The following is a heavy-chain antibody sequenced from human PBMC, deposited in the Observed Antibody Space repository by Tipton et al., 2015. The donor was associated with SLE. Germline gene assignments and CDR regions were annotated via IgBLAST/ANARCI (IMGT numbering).Heavy chain of an antibody. Sequence: TLSLTCTVSGGSISSGSYYWSWIRQPAGKGLEWIGHIYTSGSTNYNPSLKSRVTISVDTSKNQFSLKLSSVTAADTAVYYCARRVETFGAPDCWGQGPLVTVSS. CDR1: GGSISSGSYY. CDR3: ARRVETFGAPDC. CDR2: IYTSGST. D-gene: IGHD3-3*01. V-gene: IGHV4-61*09. J-gene: IGHJ4*02.